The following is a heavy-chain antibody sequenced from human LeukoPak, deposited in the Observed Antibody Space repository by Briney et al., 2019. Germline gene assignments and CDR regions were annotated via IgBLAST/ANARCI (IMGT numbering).Heavy chain of an antibody. CDR2: VDHTGGT. CDR3: ARGRVSSSTWYSTYYYFFYMDF. Sequence: SETLSLTCTVSDDSITMYYWTWIRQPPGKGLEWVGYVDHTGGTKFNPSLNGGVSISRDTSNVFFSPRLRSVTAADTTVYFCARGRVSSSTWYSTYYYFFYMDFWGKGTTVTVSS. D-gene: IGHD4-11*01. CDR1: DDSITMYY. V-gene: IGHV4-59*01. J-gene: IGHJ6*03.